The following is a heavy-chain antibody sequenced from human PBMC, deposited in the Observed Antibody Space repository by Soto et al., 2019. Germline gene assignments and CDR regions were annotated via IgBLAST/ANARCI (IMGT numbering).Heavy chain of an antibody. CDR2: ISGSGDST. V-gene: IGHV3-23*01. CDR1: GFTFSSYA. D-gene: IGHD6-19*01. CDR3: ARRSSGCYYDY. Sequence: EVQLLESGGDLVQPGGSLRLSCAASGFTFSSYAMRWVRQAPVKGLKWVSAISGSGDSTYYADSVKGRFTISRDNSKNTLYLQMNSLRAEDSAVYYCARRSSGCYYDYWGQGTLVTVSS. J-gene: IGHJ4*02.